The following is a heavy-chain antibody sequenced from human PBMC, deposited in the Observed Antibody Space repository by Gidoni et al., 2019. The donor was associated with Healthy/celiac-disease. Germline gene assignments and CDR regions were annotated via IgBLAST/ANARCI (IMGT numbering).Heavy chain of an antibody. CDR2: IYTSGSI. CDR1: GGPIVSYY. Sequence: VQLRESGPGLVKLSETLSLTCTVPGGPIVSYYWSWIRPPAGKGLEWIGRIYTSGSINYNPSLKSLVTMSVDTSKNPFSLKLSSVTAADTAVYYCAREPHNWNDPAGFFDYWGQGTLVTVSS. V-gene: IGHV4-4*07. D-gene: IGHD1-20*01. J-gene: IGHJ4*02. CDR3: AREPHNWNDPAGFFDY.